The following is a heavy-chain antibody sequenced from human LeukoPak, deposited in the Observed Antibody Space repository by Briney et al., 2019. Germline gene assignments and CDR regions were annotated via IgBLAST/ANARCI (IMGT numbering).Heavy chain of an antibody. D-gene: IGHD4-23*01. J-gene: IGHJ5*02. CDR1: GGSFSGYY. V-gene: IGHV4-34*01. Sequence: SETLSLTCAVYGGSFSGYYWSWIRQPPGKGLEWIGEINHSGSTNYNPSLKSRVTISVDTSKNQFSLKLSPVTAADTAVYYCARGPKTHYGGNSYNWFDPWGQGTLVTVSS. CDR2: INHSGST. CDR3: ARGPKTHYGGNSYNWFDP.